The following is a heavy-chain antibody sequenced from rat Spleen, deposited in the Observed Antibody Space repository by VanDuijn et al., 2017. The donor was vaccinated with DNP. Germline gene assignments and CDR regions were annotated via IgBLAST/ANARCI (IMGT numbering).Heavy chain of an antibody. CDR2: ISTGGGTL. Sequence: EVQLVETGGGLVQPGGSLKLSCVASGFTFSNRWMFWIRQAPTKGLEWVATISTGGGTLYYRDSVKGRFTISRDDAKTSLYLQMDSLRSEDTATYYCTTVVMTGSLDYWGQGVMVTVSS. J-gene: IGHJ2*01. V-gene: IGHV5-27*01. CDR3: TTVVMTGSLDY. CDR1: GFTFSNRW. D-gene: IGHD5-1*01.